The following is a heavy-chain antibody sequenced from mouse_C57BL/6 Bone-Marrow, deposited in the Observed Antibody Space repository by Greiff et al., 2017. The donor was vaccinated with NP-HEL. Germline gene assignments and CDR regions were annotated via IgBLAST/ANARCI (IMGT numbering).Heavy chain of an antibody. J-gene: IGHJ2*01. CDR2: ISDGGSYT. D-gene: IGHD1-1*01. Sequence: EVKVEESGGGLVKPGGSLKLSCAASGFTFSSYAMSWVRQTPEKRLEWVATISDGGSYTYYPDNVKGRFTISRDNAKNNLYLQMSHLKSEDTAMYYCAREGYGSSSDYWGQGTTLTVSS. CDR3: AREGYGSSSDY. CDR1: GFTFSSYA. V-gene: IGHV5-4*01.